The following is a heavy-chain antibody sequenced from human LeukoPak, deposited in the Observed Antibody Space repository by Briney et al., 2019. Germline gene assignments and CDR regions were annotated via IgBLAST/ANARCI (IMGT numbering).Heavy chain of an antibody. D-gene: IGHD5-18*01. CDR1: GGSISSGGYY. CDR2: IYHSGST. V-gene: IGHV4-30-2*01. CDR3: ARDQRYSYGLDY. J-gene: IGHJ4*02. Sequence: SQTLSLTCTVSGGSISSGGYYWSWIRQPPGKGLEWIGYIYHSGSTYYNPSLKGRVTISVDRSKNQFSLKLSSVTAADTAVYYRARDQRYSYGLDYWGQGTLATVSS.